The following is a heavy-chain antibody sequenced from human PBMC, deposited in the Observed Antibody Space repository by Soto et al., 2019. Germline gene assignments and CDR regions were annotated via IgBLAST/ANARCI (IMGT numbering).Heavy chain of an antibody. V-gene: IGHV1-69*13. CDR3: ASPAGGMTTVTTFWYYGMDV. CDR1: GGTFSSYA. CDR2: IIPIFGTA. J-gene: IGHJ6*02. D-gene: IGHD4-4*01. Sequence: ASVKVSCKASGGTFSSYAISWVRQAPGQGLEWMGGIIPIFGTANYAQKFQGRVTITADESTSTAYMELSSLRSEDTAVYYCASPAGGMTTVTTFWYYGMDVWGQGTTVTVSS.